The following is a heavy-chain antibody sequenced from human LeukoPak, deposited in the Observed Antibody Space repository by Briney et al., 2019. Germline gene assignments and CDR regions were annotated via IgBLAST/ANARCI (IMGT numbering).Heavy chain of an antibody. CDR3: ATTAMVTPLDCYYYYGMDV. D-gene: IGHD5-18*01. Sequence: GASVTVSCKASGYTFTSYAMHWVRQAPGQRLEWMGWINAGNGNTKYSQKFQGRVTITRDTSASTAYMELSSLRSEDTAVYYCATTAMVTPLDCYYYYGMDVWGQGTTVTVSS. V-gene: IGHV1-3*01. CDR1: GYTFTSYA. CDR2: INAGNGNT. J-gene: IGHJ6*02.